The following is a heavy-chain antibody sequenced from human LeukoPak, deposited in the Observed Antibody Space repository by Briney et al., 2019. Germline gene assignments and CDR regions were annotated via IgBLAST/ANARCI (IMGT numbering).Heavy chain of an antibody. Sequence: AGGSLRLSCAASGFTFSTCAMHWVRQAPGKGLEYVAAISGNGDSTYYANSVKGGFTISRDNSKNTLYLQVGSLRPEDMAVYYCAREVYAGNWFDPWGQGTLVTVSS. CDR2: ISGNGDST. V-gene: IGHV3-64*01. J-gene: IGHJ5*02. D-gene: IGHD2-8*01. CDR3: AREVYAGNWFDP. CDR1: GFTFSTCA.